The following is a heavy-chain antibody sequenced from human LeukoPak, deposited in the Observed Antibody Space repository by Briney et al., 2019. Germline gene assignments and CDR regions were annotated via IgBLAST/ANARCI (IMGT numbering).Heavy chain of an antibody. CDR1: GGSISSSNW. Sequence: SEPLSLTCAVSGGSISSSNWWSWVRQPPGKGLEWIGEIYHSWSTNYNPSLKSRVTISVDKSKNQFSLKLSSVTAADTAVYYCARTTEGGYSYGYFYYYYMDVWGKGTTVTISS. CDR3: ARTTEGGYSYGYFYYYYMDV. D-gene: IGHD5-18*01. J-gene: IGHJ6*03. CDR2: IYHSWST. V-gene: IGHV4-4*02.